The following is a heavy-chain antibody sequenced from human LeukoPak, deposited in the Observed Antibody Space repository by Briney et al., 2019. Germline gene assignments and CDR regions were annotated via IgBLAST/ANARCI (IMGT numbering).Heavy chain of an antibody. CDR2: IIPIFGTA. CDR1: GGTFSSYA. CDR3: AHIVVVPAAKDAFDI. D-gene: IGHD2-2*01. V-gene: IGHV1-69*13. Sequence: ASVKVSSKASGGTFSSYAISWVRQAPGQGLEWMGGIIPIFGTANYAQKFQGRVTITADESTSTAYMELSSLRSEDTAVYYCAHIVVVPAAKDAFDIWGQGTMVTVSS. J-gene: IGHJ3*02.